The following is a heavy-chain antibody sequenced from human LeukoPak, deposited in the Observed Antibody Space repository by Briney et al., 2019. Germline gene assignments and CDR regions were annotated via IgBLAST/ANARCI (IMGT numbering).Heavy chain of an antibody. CDR3: AKGHGYCSSTSCYGVFQY. V-gene: IGHV3-23*01. CDR2: ISGSGGST. Sequence: GGSLRLSCAASGFTFSSYAMSWVRQAPGKGLGWVSAISGSGGSTYYADSVKGRFTISRDNSKNTLYLQMNSLRAEDTAVYYCAKGHGYCSSTSCYGVFQYWGQGTLVTASS. D-gene: IGHD2-2*01. CDR1: GFTFSSYA. J-gene: IGHJ4*02.